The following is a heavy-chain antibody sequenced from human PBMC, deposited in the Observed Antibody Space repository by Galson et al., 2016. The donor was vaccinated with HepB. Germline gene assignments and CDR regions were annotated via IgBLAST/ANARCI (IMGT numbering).Heavy chain of an antibody. CDR2: IWFDGSHR. CDR3: ARGLRDGDKGTGADH. V-gene: IGHV3-33*01. Sequence: SLRLSCAASGFNLNNYDMHWVRQAPGKGLDWVADIWFDGSHRYYADSVKGRFTISRDNSKSTLYLELDSLRVEDTAVYFCARGLRDGDKGTGADHWGQGTLVIVSS. CDR1: GFNLNNYD. D-gene: IGHD5-24*01. J-gene: IGHJ4*02.